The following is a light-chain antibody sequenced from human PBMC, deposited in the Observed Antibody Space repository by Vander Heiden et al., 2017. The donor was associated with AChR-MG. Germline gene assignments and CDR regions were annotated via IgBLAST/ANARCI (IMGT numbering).Light chain of an antibody. CDR2: RAS. CDR1: QSVSSD. CDR3: QQDNNWPPLT. V-gene: IGKV3-15*01. J-gene: IGKJ4*01. Sequence: EVVMTQSPATLSVSPGERATLSCRASQSVSSDLAWYQQKPGQGPRLLIYRASTRATGIPARFSGSGYGTDFTLTISSRQSEDFAVYYCQQDNNWPPLTFGGGTKVDIK.